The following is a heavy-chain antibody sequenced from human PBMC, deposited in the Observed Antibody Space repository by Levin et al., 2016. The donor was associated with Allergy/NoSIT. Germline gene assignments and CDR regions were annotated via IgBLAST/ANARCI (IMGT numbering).Heavy chain of an antibody. D-gene: IGHD6-19*01. V-gene: IGHV6-1*01. CDR3: ARSNTAVPGDRHTFFDY. CDR2: TYYRSKWNN. Sequence: WIRQSPSRGLEWLGWTYYRSKWNNDYAESVKGRITINPDTSKNHFSLQLNSVTPEDTAVYYCARSNTAVPGDRHTFFDYWGQGILVTVSS. J-gene: IGHJ4*02.